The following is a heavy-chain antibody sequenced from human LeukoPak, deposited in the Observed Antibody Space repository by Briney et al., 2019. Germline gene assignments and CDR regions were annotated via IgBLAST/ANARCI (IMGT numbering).Heavy chain of an antibody. CDR1: GGTFSSYG. V-gene: IGHV1-18*01. J-gene: IGHJ6*03. D-gene: IGHD5-24*01. Sequence: ASVKVSCKASGGTFSSYGISWVRQAPGQGLEWMGWISAYNGNTNYAQKLQGRVTMTTDTSTSTAYMELRSLRSDDTAVYYCARGNVEMATITHYYYYYMDVWGKGTTVTVSS. CDR3: ARGNVEMATITHYYYYYMDV. CDR2: ISAYNGNT.